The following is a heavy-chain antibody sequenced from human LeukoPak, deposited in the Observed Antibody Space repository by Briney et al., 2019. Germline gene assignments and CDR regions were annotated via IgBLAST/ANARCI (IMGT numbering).Heavy chain of an antibody. Sequence: GASVKVSCKASGGTFSSYAISWVRQAPGQGLEWMGWINPNSGGTNYAQKFQGRVTMTRDTSISTAYMELSRLRSDDTAVYYCARKSWLRLSHDAFDIWGQGTMVTVSS. CDR2: INPNSGGT. J-gene: IGHJ3*02. CDR1: GGTFSSYA. V-gene: IGHV1-2*02. CDR3: ARKSWLRLSHDAFDI. D-gene: IGHD5-12*01.